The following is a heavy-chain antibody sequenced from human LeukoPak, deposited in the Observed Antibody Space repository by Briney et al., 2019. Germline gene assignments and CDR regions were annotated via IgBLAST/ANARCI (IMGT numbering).Heavy chain of an antibody. V-gene: IGHV3-30*18. CDR1: GFTLSAYG. CDR3: AKELTRPNRPVAGLNY. CDR2: ISYDGSNK. D-gene: IGHD6-19*01. Sequence: GGSLRLSCAASGFTLSAYGMHWVRQAPGKGLEWVAIISYDGSNKYYPHSLKGRFTIYRDDYKNTLYLQMNSLRTEDTAVYYCAKELTRPNRPVAGLNYWGEGTLVTVSS. J-gene: IGHJ4*02.